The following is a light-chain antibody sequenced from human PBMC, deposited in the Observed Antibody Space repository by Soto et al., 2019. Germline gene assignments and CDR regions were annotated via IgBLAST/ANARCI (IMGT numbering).Light chain of an antibody. CDR1: SSDVGGYNY. CDR3: SHHAGSTFVYV. Sequence: QSALTQPPSASGSPGQSVTISCTGTSSDVGGYNYVSWYQQHPGKAPKVMIYEVNKRPSGVPDRFSGSKSGNTASLTVSGLQAEDEVEYYCSHHAGSTFVYVFGSDINVTVL. J-gene: IGLJ1*01. V-gene: IGLV2-8*01. CDR2: EVN.